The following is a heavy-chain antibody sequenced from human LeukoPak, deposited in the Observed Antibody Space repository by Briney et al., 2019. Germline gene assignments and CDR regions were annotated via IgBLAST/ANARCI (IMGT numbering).Heavy chain of an antibody. J-gene: IGHJ6*03. CDR2: IYTSGST. D-gene: IGHD2-15*01. Sequence: SQTLSLTCTVSGGSISSGSYYWSWIRQPAGKGLEWIGRIYTSGSTNYNPSLKSRVTISVDTSKNQFSLKLSSVTAADTAVYYCARSARDIVVVVAATTGRAYYYYYMDVWGKGTTVTISS. CDR3: ARSARDIVVVVAATTGRAYYYYYMDV. CDR1: GGSISSGSYY. V-gene: IGHV4-61*02.